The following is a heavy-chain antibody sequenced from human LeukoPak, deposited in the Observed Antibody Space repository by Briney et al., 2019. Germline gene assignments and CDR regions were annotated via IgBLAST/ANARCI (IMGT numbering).Heavy chain of an antibody. V-gene: IGHV3-23*01. CDR2: ISGSGGST. D-gene: IGHD4-23*01. Sequence: PGGSLRLSCAASGFTFSSYAMTWVRQAQGKGLEWASGISGSGGSTYYANSVKGRFTISRDNSKNTLSLQMNGLRAEDTAVYYCAKGYGGTPIPFDYWGQGPLVTVSS. J-gene: IGHJ4*02. CDR1: GFTFSSYA. CDR3: AKGYGGTPIPFDY.